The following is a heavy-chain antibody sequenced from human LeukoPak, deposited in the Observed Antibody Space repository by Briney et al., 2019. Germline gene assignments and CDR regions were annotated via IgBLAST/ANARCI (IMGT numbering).Heavy chain of an antibody. Sequence: PSETLSLTCTVSGGSISSYYWSWIRQPPGKGLEWIGYIYYSGSTDYNPSLKSRVTISVDTSKNQISLKLSSVTAADTAVYYCARGYCSGGDCYTPYNWFDPWGQGTLVTVSS. CDR2: IYYSGST. CDR1: GGSISSYY. V-gene: IGHV4-59*01. J-gene: IGHJ5*02. CDR3: ARGYCSGGDCYTPYNWFDP. D-gene: IGHD2-15*01.